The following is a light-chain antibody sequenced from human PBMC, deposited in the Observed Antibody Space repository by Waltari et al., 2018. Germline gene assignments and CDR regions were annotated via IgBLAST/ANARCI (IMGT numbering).Light chain of an antibody. CDR2: SNN. V-gene: IGLV1-44*01. J-gene: IGLJ2*01. CDR1: SSNIGSNT. CDR3: AAWDDSLGVV. Sequence: QSVLTQPPSASGTPGQRVTISCSGSSSNIGSNTVNWYQQLPGTAPKLLSYSNNRRPSGVPARFSGSKSGTSASLAISGLQSEDEADYYCAAWDDSLGVVFGGGTKLTVL.